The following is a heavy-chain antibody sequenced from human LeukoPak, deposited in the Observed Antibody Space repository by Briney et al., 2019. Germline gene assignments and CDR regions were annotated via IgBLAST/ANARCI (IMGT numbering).Heavy chain of an antibody. D-gene: IGHD2-2*02. CDR2: ISAYNGNT. CDR3: ARLWGYCSSTSCYKRGNWLDP. CDR1: GYTFTSYG. V-gene: IGHV1-18*01. J-gene: IGHJ5*02. Sequence: ASVKVSCKASGYTFTSYGISWVRQALGQGLEWMGWISAYNGNTNYAQKLQGRVTMTTDTSTSTAYMELRSLRSDDTAVYYCARLWGYCSSTSCYKRGNWLDPWGQGTLVTVSS.